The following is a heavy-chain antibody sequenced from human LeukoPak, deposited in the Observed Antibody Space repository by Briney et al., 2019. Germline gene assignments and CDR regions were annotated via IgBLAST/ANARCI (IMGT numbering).Heavy chain of an antibody. CDR2: FHYSGSS. CDR3: ARERGYCSGGSCRVSDY. V-gene: IGHV4-39*07. Sequence: SETLSLTCTVSGGSINSNSYYWGWIRQPPGKGLEWIGSFHYSGSSYYNPSLKSRVTMSVDTSKNQFSLKLSSVTAADTAVYYYARERGYCSGGSCRVSDYWGQGTLVTVSS. D-gene: IGHD2-15*01. J-gene: IGHJ4*02. CDR1: GGSINSNSYY.